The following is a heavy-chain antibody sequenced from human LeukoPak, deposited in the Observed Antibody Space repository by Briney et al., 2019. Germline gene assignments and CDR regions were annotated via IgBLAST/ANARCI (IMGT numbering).Heavy chain of an antibody. J-gene: IGHJ4*02. CDR2: IDDTGGST. Sequence: GGSLRLSCAASGFMFSSYPMSWVRQAPGKGLQWVPTIDDTGGSTYYADAVKGRFTISRDNSKNTLYLQMNSLRAEDTAVYYCAKEGFSSTWFHFDYWGLGTLVTVSS. CDR3: AKEGFSSTWFHFDY. V-gene: IGHV3-23*01. D-gene: IGHD6-13*01. CDR1: GFMFSSYP.